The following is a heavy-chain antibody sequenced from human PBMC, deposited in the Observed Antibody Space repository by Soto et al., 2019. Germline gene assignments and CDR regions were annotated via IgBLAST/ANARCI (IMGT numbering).Heavy chain of an antibody. J-gene: IGHJ4*01. D-gene: IGHD3-10*01. Sequence: GGSLRLSCAASGFTFRDYAMSWVRQAPGKGMEWVSTMSRSGGNTYYTDSEKTRFTISRDNSKSTLYLQMNSLRGEDTAVYDCANSADDAGSGSNYLLFDSWGQGPLVTVSS. CDR1: GFTFRDYA. CDR2: MSRSGGNT. V-gene: IGHV3-23*01. CDR3: ANSADDAGSGSNYLLFDS.